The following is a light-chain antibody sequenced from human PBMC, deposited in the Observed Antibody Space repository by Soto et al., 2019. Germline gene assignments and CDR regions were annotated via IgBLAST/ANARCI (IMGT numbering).Light chain of an antibody. CDR2: GAS. CDR3: QQYGSSPRT. CDR1: QSVSSSY. Sequence: ERVLTQSPRTLSLSPGERAALSCSASQSVSSSYLAWYQLNSGQAPRLLVYGASSRATGIPDRFSGSGSGTDFTLTTSRPDPEDFAVYFCQQYGSSPRTFGQGTKVDIK. V-gene: IGKV3-20*01. J-gene: IGKJ1*01.